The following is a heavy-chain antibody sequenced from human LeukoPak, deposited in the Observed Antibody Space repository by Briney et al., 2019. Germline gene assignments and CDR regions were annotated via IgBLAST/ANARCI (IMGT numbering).Heavy chain of an antibody. V-gene: IGHV4-38-2*02. CDR1: GYSISSGYY. J-gene: IGHJ4*02. Sequence: LSLTCTVSGYSISSGYYWGWIRQPPGKGLEWIGSIYHSGSTYYNPSLKSRVTISVDTSKNQFSLKLSSVTAADTAVYYCARVTTVTGIDYWGQGTLVTVSS. CDR2: IYHSGST. CDR3: ARVTTVTGIDY. D-gene: IGHD4-17*01.